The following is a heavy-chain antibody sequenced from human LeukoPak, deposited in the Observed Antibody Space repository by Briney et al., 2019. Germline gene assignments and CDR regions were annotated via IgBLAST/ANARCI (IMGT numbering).Heavy chain of an antibody. CDR3: RYFLPHFDY. J-gene: IGHJ4*02. D-gene: IGHD2/OR15-2a*01. V-gene: IGHV3-23*01. CDR1: GFTFSNYS. CDR2: ISASGGST. Sequence: GGSLRLSCAATGFTFSNYSMNWVRLAPGKGLEWVSAISASGGSTYYADSVKGRFTISRDNSKNALYLQMNSLRAEDTAVYYCRYFLPHFDYWGQGTLVTVSS.